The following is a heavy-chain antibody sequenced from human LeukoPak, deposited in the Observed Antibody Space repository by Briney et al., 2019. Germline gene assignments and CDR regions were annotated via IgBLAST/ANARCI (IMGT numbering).Heavy chain of an antibody. CDR2: INPNSGGT. CDR1: GYTFTGYY. D-gene: IGHD3-10*01. CDR3: ARVYGSGSYYTFDY. J-gene: IGHJ4*02. Sequence: ASVKVSCKASGYTFTGYYMHWVRQAPGQGLEWMGWINPNSGGTNYAQKFQGRVTMTRDTSISTAYMEPSRLRSDDTAVYYCARVYGSGSYYTFDYWGQGTLVTVSS. V-gene: IGHV1-2*02.